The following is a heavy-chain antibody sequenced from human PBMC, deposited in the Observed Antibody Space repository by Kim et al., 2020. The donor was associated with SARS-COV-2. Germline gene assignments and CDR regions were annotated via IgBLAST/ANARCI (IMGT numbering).Heavy chain of an antibody. Sequence: ASVKVSCKASGYTFTSHAVHWVRQAPGQRLEWMGWINADNGNTKYPQKFQGRVTITRDTSASTAYMEMTGLKSEDTAVYYCSRGRQYYYAMDLWGQGTTVTVSS. CDR1: GYTFTSHA. V-gene: IGHV1-3*01. J-gene: IGHJ6*02. CDR3: SRGRQYYYAMDL. CDR2: INADNGNT.